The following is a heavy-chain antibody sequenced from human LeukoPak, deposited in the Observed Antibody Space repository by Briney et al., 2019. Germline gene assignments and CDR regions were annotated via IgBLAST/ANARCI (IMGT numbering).Heavy chain of an antibody. V-gene: IGHV3-30*03. Sequence: GGSLRLSCAASGFTFSRYAMHWVRQPPGKGLEWVALISYDGANKYNADSVKGRFTISRDNSKNTLYLQMNSLRAEDTAVYYCARVDYYDSSGEAYFDYWGQGTLVTVSS. D-gene: IGHD3-22*01. CDR3: ARVDYYDSSGEAYFDY. CDR1: GFTFSRYA. J-gene: IGHJ4*02. CDR2: ISYDGANK.